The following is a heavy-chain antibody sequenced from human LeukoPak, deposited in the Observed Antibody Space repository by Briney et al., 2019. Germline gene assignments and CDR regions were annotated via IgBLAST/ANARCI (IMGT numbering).Heavy chain of an antibody. V-gene: IGHV4-59*01. D-gene: IGHD5-24*01. CDR1: GGSIRSFY. CDR2: IYYSANT. Sequence: SETLSLTCSVSGGSIRSFYWPRIRQPPGKGLQRIGYIYYSANTNYNPSLKSRVTISLDTSKNQFSLKLSSVTAADTAVYYCARAGRDGYNCGSWGQGTLVTVSS. J-gene: IGHJ5*02. CDR3: ARAGRDGYNCGS.